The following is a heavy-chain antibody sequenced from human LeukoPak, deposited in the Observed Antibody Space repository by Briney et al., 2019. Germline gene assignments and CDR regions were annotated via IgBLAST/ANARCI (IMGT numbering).Heavy chain of an antibody. CDR3: ASEYYYGSESHYYYYGMDV. J-gene: IGHJ6*02. V-gene: IGHV4-4*02. CDR1: GGSISSDNW. Sequence: SGTLSLTCAVSGGSISSDNWWSWVRQPPGKGLEWIGEISRSGSAYYSPSLKSRVTISLDRSKNQFSLKLASVTAADTAVYYCASEYYYGSESHYYYYGMDVWGQGTTVTVSS. D-gene: IGHD3-10*01. CDR2: ISRSGSA.